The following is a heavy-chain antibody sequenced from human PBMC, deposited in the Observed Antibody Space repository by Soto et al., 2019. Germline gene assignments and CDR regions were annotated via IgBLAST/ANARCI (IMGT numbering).Heavy chain of an antibody. V-gene: IGHV1-18*04. D-gene: IGHD3-3*01. CDR2: ISAYNGNT. Sequence: QVQLVQSGAEVKKPGASVKVSCKASGYTFTSYGISWVRQAPGQGLEWMGWISAYNGNTNYAQKLQGRVTMTTDTSTSTDYMELRSLRSDDTAMYYCARGVLRFLEWLLPFAPWGQGTLVTVSS. CDR1: GYTFTSYG. J-gene: IGHJ5*02. CDR3: ARGVLRFLEWLLPFAP.